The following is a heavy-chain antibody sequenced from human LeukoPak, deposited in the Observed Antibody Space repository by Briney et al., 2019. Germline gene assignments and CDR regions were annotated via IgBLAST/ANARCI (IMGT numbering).Heavy chain of an antibody. J-gene: IGHJ4*02. V-gene: IGHV4-34*01. D-gene: IGHD6-19*01. CDR3: ARGQAVAGTTFDY. Sequence: PSETLSLTCAVYGGSFSGYYWSWIRQPPGKGLEWIGEINHSGSTNYNPSLKSRVTISVDTSKNQFSLKLSSVTAADTAVYNCARGQAVAGTTFDYWGQGTLVTVSS. CDR1: GGSFSGYY. CDR2: INHSGST.